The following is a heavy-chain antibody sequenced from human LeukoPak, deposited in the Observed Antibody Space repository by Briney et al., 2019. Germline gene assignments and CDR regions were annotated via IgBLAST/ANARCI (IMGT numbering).Heavy chain of an antibody. CDR2: IIMRGSTI. CDR1: GFTFSSYE. D-gene: IGHD3-22*01. J-gene: IGHJ6*02. CDR3: ARQQMYFYDSSGWHYYGMDV. V-gene: IGHV3-48*03. Sequence: GGSLRLSCAASGFTFSSYEMNWVRQAPGKGLEWVSNIIMRGSTIYYADSVKGRFTISRDNAKNSLYLQMNSLRAEDTAVYYCARQQMYFYDSSGWHYYGMDVWGQGTTVTVS.